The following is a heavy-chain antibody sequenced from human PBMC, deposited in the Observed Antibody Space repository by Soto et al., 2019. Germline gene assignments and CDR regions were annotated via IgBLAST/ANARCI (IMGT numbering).Heavy chain of an antibody. CDR3: AGRGSRSAY. Sequence: SETPSLTRAVSGGSISSSGYYWGWIRHPPGKGLEWIGSMHYSGTTFYNPSLKSRVTISVDTSKNQFSLRLSSVTAADTAVYFCAGRGSRSAYGGLGSLVPFSS. V-gene: IGHV4-39*05. CDR2: MHYSGTT. J-gene: IGHJ4*02. CDR1: GGSISSSGYY.